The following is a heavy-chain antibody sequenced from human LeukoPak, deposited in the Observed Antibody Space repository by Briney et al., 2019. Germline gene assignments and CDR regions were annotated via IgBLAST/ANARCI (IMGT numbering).Heavy chain of an antibody. CDR1: GDSIRSYY. CDR2: MHHSGST. CDR3: ARHAAVEGSSGWSPLWWFDP. J-gene: IGHJ5*02. Sequence: SETLSLTCTVSGDSIRSYYWSWIRQPPGKGLEWIGYMHHSGSTKRNPYLKSRVTISVDTSKSQFSLKLSSVTAADTAVYYCARHAAVEGSSGWSPLWWFDPWGQGTLVTVSS. V-gene: IGHV4-59*08. D-gene: IGHD6-19*01.